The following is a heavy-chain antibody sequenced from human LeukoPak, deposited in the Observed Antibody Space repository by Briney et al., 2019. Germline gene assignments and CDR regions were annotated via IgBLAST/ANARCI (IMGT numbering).Heavy chain of an antibody. D-gene: IGHD6-19*01. CDR2: MYYSGST. J-gene: IGHJ4*02. Sequence: PSETLSLTCTVSGGSISSSSYYWGWIRQPPGKGLEWIGSMYYSGSTYYNPSLKSRVTMSVDTSKNQFSLQVSSVTAADTAVYYCARGYGPRSSGWDSWGQGTLVTVSS. V-gene: IGHV4-39*07. CDR1: GGSISSSSYY. CDR3: ARGYGPRSSGWDS.